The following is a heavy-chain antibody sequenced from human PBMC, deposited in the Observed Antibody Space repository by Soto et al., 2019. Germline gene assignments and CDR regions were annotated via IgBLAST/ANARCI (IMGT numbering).Heavy chain of an antibody. V-gene: IGHV4-30-4*01. Sequence: PSETLSLTCTVSGGSISSGDYYWSWIRQPPGKGLEWIGYIYYSGSTYYNPSLKSRVTISVDTSKNQFSLKLSSVTAADTAVYYCAKDARSSWCDYWGQGTLVTVSS. CDR2: IYYSGST. D-gene: IGHD6-19*01. CDR1: GGSISSGDYY. CDR3: AKDARSSWCDY. J-gene: IGHJ4*02.